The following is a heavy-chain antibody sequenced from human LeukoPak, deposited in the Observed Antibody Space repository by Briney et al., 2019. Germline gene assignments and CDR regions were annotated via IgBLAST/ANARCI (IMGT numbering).Heavy chain of an antibody. D-gene: IGHD6-13*01. CDR2: MNPNSGNT. J-gene: IGHJ4*02. CDR1: GYTFTNYD. CDR3: ARGPIAAAGDY. Sequence: ASVKVSCKASGYTFTNYDINWVRQATGQGLEWMGWMNPNSGNTGYAQKFQGRVTMTRNTSISTAYMELSSLRSDDTAVYYCARGPIAAAGDYWGQGTLVTVSS. V-gene: IGHV1-8*01.